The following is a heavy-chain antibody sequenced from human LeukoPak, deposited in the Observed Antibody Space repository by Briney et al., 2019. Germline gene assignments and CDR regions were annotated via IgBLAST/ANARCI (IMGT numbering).Heavy chain of an antibody. V-gene: IGHV3-21*01. Sequence: PAGSLTLSCAASGFTFSSYSMNWVRPAPGKGLEWVSSISSSSSYIYYADSVKGRFTISRDKAKNSLYLQMNSRRAEDTAVYYCARDVRYYDSSGYPSRYMDVWGKGTTVTVSS. CDR3: ARDVRYYDSSGYPSRYMDV. D-gene: IGHD3-22*01. J-gene: IGHJ6*03. CDR2: ISSSSSYI. CDR1: GFTFSSYS.